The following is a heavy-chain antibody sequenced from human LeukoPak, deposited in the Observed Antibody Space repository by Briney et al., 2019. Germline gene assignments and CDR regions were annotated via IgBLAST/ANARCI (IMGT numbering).Heavy chain of an antibody. J-gene: IGHJ6*02. D-gene: IGHD3-10*01. V-gene: IGHV4-39*07. CDR2: IYYSGST. Sequence: PSESLSLTCTVSGGSITSSSYYWGWIRQPPGKGLEWIGSIYYSGSTYYNPSLKSRVTISVDTSKNQFSLKLSSVTAADTAVYYCAGGDMGSGSYYYYYYGMDVWGQGTTVTVSS. CDR3: AGGDMGSGSYYYYYYGMDV. CDR1: GGSITSSSYY.